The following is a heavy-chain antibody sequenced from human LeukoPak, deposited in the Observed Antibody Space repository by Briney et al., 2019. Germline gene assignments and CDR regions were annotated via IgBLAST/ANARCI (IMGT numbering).Heavy chain of an antibody. CDR3: ASQAYITIFGVVISSPDAFDI. Sequence: GRSLRLSCAASGFTFSSYWMSWVRQAPGKGLEWVANIKQDGSEKYYVDSVKGRFTISRDNAKNSLYLQMNSLRAEDTAVYYCASQAYITIFGVVISSPDAFDIWGQGTMVTVSS. CDR1: GFTFSSYW. D-gene: IGHD3-3*01. J-gene: IGHJ3*02. CDR2: IKQDGSEK. V-gene: IGHV3-7*01.